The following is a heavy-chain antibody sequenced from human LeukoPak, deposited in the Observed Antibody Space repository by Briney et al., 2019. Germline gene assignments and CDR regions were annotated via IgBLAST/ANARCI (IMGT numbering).Heavy chain of an antibody. Sequence: PGGSLRLSCAASGFTFSSYAMHWVRQAPGKGLEYVSAISSNGGSTYYANSVERRFTISRDNSKNTLYLQMGSLRAEDMAVYYCASRAVRGFVYWGQGTLVTVSS. CDR1: GFTFSSYA. CDR2: ISSNGGST. J-gene: IGHJ4*02. D-gene: IGHD3-10*01. CDR3: ASRAVRGFVY. V-gene: IGHV3-64*01.